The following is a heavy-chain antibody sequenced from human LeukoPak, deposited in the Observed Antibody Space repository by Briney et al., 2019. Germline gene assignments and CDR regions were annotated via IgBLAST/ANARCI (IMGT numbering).Heavy chain of an antibody. V-gene: IGHV4-34*01. CDR3: ARGKNYDFWSGYYGLDY. CDR1: GGSFSGYY. J-gene: IGHJ4*02. Sequence: KASETLSLTCAVYGGSFSGYYWSWIRQPPGKGLEWIGXXNHSGSTNYNPSLKSRVTISVDTSKNQFSLKLSSVTAADTAVYYCARGKNYDFWSGYYGLDYWGQGTLVTVSS. CDR2: XNHSGST. D-gene: IGHD3-3*01.